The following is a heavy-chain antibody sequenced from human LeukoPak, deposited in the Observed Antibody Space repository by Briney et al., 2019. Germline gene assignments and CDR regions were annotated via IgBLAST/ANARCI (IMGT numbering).Heavy chain of an antibody. CDR1: GGSFSGYY. CDR3: ARDLGIGAYYYDPVSFDY. D-gene: IGHD3-22*01. CDR2: INHSGST. V-gene: IGHV4-34*01. Sequence: SETLSLTCAVYGGSFSGYYWSWIRQPPGKGLEWIGEINHSGSTNYNPSLKSRVTISVDTSKNQFSLKLSSVTAADTAVYYCARDLGIGAYYYDPVSFDYWGQGTLVTVSS. J-gene: IGHJ4*02.